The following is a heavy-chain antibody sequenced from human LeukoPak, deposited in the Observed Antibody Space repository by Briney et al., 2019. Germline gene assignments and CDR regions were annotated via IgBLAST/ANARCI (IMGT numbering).Heavy chain of an antibody. V-gene: IGHV3-7*01. Sequence: GGSLRLSCTASGFTFRSYWMSWIRQAPGKGLEWVANIKQDGGQIYYVDSVKGRFTISRDNAKNSLFLQMNSLRAEDTAVYYCARRASTERGHSYGLDHWGQGALVTVSS. CDR2: IKQDGGQI. CDR1: GFTFRSYW. CDR3: ARRASTERGHSYGLDH. J-gene: IGHJ4*02. D-gene: IGHD5-18*01.